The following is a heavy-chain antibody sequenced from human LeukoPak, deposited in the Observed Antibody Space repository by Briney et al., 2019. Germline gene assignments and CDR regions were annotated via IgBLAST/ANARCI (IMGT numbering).Heavy chain of an antibody. J-gene: IGHJ6*03. V-gene: IGHV4-34*01. Sequence: SETLSLTCAVYGGSFSGYYWTWLRQTPEKGLEGIGEMNPSGSTNYNPSLKSRVTISVDTSKNQFSLELSSVTAADTAVYYCARGRQDVTMIVVVMTAVSYYLDVWGKGTTVTVS. CDR3: ARGRQDVTMIVVVMTAVSYYLDV. CDR2: MNPSGST. CDR1: GGSFSGYY. D-gene: IGHD3-22*01.